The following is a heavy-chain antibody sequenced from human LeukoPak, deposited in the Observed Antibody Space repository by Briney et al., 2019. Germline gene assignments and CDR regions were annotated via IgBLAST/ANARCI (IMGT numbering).Heavy chain of an antibody. D-gene: IGHD6-19*01. V-gene: IGHV3-66*01. CDR3: ARLRYSSGPLGF. CDR2: LDSGGNT. J-gene: IGHJ4*02. Sequence: GGSLRLSCAASGFTVSSNYMTWVRQAPGKGLEWVSSLDSGGNTYYADSVKGRFSLSRDNSKNTLYLQITSLRAEDTAVYYCARLRYSSGPLGFWGQGTLVTVSS. CDR1: GFTVSSNY.